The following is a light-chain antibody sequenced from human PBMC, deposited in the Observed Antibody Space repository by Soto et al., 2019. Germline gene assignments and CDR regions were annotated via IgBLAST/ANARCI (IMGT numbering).Light chain of an antibody. CDR3: HQRSKWPLT. CDR1: QSVRTY. J-gene: IGKJ4*01. CDR2: DAS. Sequence: EIVLTQSPATLSLSPGERATLPCRASQSVRTYLAWYQQKPGQAPRLLIYDASNRATDIPDRFSGSGSGTDFTLTISSLDPEDFAVYYCHQRSKWPLTFGGGTKVEIK. V-gene: IGKV3-11*01.